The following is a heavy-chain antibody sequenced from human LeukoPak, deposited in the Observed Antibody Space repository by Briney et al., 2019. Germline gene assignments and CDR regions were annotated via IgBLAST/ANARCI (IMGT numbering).Heavy chain of an antibody. CDR3: ARVANYYDSSGDLFDY. CDR2: ISSDGSHK. V-gene: IGHV3-30*04. Sequence: PGGSLRLSCAASGFTFSSYAMHWVRQAPGKGLEWVAVISSDGSHKYYADSVKGRFTISRDNSKNTLYLQMNSLRAEDTAVYYCARVANYYDSSGDLFDYWGQGTLVTVSS. CDR1: GFTFSSYA. J-gene: IGHJ4*02. D-gene: IGHD3-22*01.